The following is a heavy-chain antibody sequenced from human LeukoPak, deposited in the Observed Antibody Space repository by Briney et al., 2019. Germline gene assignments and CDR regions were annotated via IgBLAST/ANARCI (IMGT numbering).Heavy chain of an antibody. J-gene: IGHJ4*02. V-gene: IGHV3-23*01. CDR3: ARAPLNWNGVDY. D-gene: IGHD1-1*01. Sequence: GGSLRLSCAASGFIFSRYAMSWVRQAPGKGLEWVSDINDNGGGTFYADSVKGRFTVSRDNSKNTLYMQMNSLRGGDTAVYYCARAPLNWNGVDYWGQGTLVTVSS. CDR2: INDNGGGT. CDR1: GFIFSRYA.